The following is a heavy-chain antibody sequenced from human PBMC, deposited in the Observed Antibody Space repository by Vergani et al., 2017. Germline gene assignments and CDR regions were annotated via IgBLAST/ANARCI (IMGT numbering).Heavy chain of an antibody. Sequence: EVQLVESGGGLVQPGGSLRLSCAASGFTFSSYSMNWVRQAPGKGLEWVSYISSSSTIYYADSVKGRFTISRDNAKNSLYLQMNSLRAEDTAVYYCATLNVDIWGQGTMVTVSS. CDR1: GFTFSSYS. CDR2: ISSSSTI. V-gene: IGHV3-48*04. CDR3: ATLNVDI. J-gene: IGHJ3*02.